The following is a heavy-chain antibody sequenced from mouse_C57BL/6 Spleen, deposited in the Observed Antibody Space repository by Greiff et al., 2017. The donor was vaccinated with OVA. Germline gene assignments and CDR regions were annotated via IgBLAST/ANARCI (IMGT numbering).Heavy chain of an antibody. D-gene: IGHD4-1*01. CDR3: ARSSLTGNYFDY. CDR1: GYSFTSYY. J-gene: IGHJ2*01. V-gene: IGHV1-66*01. Sequence: QVQLQQSGPELVKPGASVKISCKASGYSFTSYYIHWVKQRPGQGLEWIGWIYPGSGNTKYNEKFKGKATLTADTSSSTAYMQLSSLTSEDSAVYYCARSSLTGNYFDYWGQGTTLTVSS. CDR2: IYPGSGNT.